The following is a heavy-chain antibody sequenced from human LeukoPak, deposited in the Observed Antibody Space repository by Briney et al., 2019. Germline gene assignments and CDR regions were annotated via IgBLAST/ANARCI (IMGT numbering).Heavy chain of an antibody. V-gene: IGHV3-23*01. CDR1: GFTFSSSS. Sequence: GGSLRLSCAASGFTFSSSSISWVRQAPGKGLEWVSAITDAVGSTHYADSVKGRFTISSDNSKNTVYLQMNSLRPEDMAVYYCARDHDYGDYYFDYWGQGTLVTVSS. J-gene: IGHJ4*02. D-gene: IGHD4-17*01. CDR2: ITDAVGST. CDR3: ARDHDYGDYYFDY.